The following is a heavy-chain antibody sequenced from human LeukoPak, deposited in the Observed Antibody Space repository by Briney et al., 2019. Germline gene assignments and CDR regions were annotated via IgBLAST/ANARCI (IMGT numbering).Heavy chain of an antibody. D-gene: IGHD3-22*01. CDR2: IRYDGSNK. Sequence: PGGSLRLSCAASGFTFSSYGMHWVRQAPGNGLEWVAFIRYDGSNKYYADSVKGRFTISRDNSKNTLYLQMNSLRAEDTAVYYCAKDPGIVVVTITWGQGTLVTVSS. J-gene: IGHJ5*02. V-gene: IGHV3-30*02. CDR1: GFTFSSYG. CDR3: AKDPGIVVVTIT.